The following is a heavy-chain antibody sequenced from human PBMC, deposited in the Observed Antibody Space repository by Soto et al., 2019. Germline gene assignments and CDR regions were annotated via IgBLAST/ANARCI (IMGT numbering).Heavy chain of an antibody. CDR2: IYPGDSDT. V-gene: IGHV5-51*01. CDR1: GYSFTSYW. J-gene: IGHJ6*02. Sequence: PGESLKISCKGSGYSFTSYWIGWVRQMPGKGLEWMGIIYPGDSDTRYSPSFQGQVTISADKSISTAYLQWSSLKASDTAMYYCARWGALVAARSSGSYGMDVWGQGTTVTVSS. D-gene: IGHD6-6*01. CDR3: ARWGALVAARSSGSYGMDV.